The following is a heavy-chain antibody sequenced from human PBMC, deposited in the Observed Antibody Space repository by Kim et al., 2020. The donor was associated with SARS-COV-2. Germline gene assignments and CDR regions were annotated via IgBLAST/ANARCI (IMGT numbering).Heavy chain of an antibody. CDR2: IYYSGST. V-gene: IGHV4-59*08. Sequence: SETLSLTCSVFGGSISSYYWSWVRQPPGKGLEWVGYIYYSGSTKYNPSLKSRVSTTVDTSKNHFSLKLSFVTAADAAMDYCLRLVCIATSCTTFDYWG. J-gene: IGHJ4*01. D-gene: IGHD2-2*01. CDR1: GGSISSYY. CDR3: LRLVCIATSCTTFDY.